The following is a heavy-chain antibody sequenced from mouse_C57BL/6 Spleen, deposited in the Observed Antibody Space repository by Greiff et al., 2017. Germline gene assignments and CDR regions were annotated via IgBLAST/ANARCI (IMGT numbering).Heavy chain of an antibody. J-gene: IGHJ3*01. D-gene: IGHD2-2*01. CDR2: IYPGSGST. Sequence: QVQLQQPGAELVKPGASVKMSCKASGYTFTSYWITWVKQRPGQGLEWIGDIYPGSGSTNYNEKFKSKATLTVDTSSSTAYMQLSILTAEDSAVYYCARSSGYDWFAYWGQGTLVTVAA. CDR3: ARSSGYDWFAY. V-gene: IGHV1-55*01. CDR1: GYTFTSYW.